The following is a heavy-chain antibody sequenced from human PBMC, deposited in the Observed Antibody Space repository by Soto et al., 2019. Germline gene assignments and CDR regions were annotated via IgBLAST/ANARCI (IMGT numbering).Heavy chain of an antibody. J-gene: IGHJ4*02. D-gene: IGHD3-3*01. Sequence: SETLSLTCTVSGGSISSYYWRWIRQPPGKGLEWIGYIYYSGSTNYNPSLKSRVTISVDTSKNQFSLKLSSVTAADTAVYYCARGSYYDFWSGYYQRYYFDYWGQGTRVTVS. CDR2: IYYSGST. CDR3: ARGSYYDFWSGYYQRYYFDY. CDR1: GGSISSYY. V-gene: IGHV4-59*01.